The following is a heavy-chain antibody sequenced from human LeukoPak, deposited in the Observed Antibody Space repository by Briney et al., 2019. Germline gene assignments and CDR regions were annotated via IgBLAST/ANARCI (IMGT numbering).Heavy chain of an antibody. J-gene: IGHJ4*02. CDR1: GFTFSSDW. Sequence: GGSLRLSCAVSGFTFSSDWMIWVRQAPGKGVEWVANINPDGSEKNYVDSVKGRFTISRDNSKNTLYLQMNSLRAEDTAVYYCAKDHLTAELDYWGQGTLVTVSS. CDR3: AKDHLTAELDY. CDR2: INPDGSEK. D-gene: IGHD2-2*01. V-gene: IGHV3-7*01.